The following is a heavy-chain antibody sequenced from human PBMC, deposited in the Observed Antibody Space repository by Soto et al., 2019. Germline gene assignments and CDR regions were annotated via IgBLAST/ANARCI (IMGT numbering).Heavy chain of an antibody. D-gene: IGHD3-22*01. CDR3: ARASYYYDGSGYHGY. CDR1: GFTFRSYR. CDR2: ISSSSSYI. J-gene: IGHJ4*02. V-gene: IGHV3-21*01. Sequence: GSLRLSCAASGFTFRSYRMNWVRQAPGKGLEWVSSISSSSSYIYYADSVKGRFTISRDNAKNSLYLQMNSLRAKDTAVYYCARASYYYDGSGYHGYWGQGTLVTVSS.